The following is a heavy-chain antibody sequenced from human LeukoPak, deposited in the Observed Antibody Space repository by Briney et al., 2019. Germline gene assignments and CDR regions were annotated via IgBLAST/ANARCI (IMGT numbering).Heavy chain of an antibody. CDR3: ARDGPNDYGEDDAFDI. V-gene: IGHV3-74*01. CDR1: GFTFSSYW. CDR2: INSDGSST. D-gene: IGHD4/OR15-4a*01. Sequence: GGSLRLSCAASGFTFSSYWMHWVRQAPGKGLVWVSRINSDGSSTSYADSVKGRFTISRDNAKNTLYLQMNSLRAEDTAVYCCARDGPNDYGEDDAFDIWGQGTMVTVSS. J-gene: IGHJ3*02.